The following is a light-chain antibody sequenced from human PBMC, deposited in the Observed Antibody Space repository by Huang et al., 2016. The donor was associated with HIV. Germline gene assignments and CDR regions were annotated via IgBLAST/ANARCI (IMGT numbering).Light chain of an antibody. V-gene: IGKV4-1*01. CDR2: WAS. Sequence: DIVMTQSPDSLSVSPGERATIDCKSSQSLLYSLNNKNYLAWFQQKPGRPPKLLLYWASTREYGIPERFSGSGSGTDFTLTINNLQPEDVATYYCQQYYQNPQTFGQGT. CDR3: QQYYQNPQT. J-gene: IGKJ5*01. CDR1: QSLLYSLNNKNY.